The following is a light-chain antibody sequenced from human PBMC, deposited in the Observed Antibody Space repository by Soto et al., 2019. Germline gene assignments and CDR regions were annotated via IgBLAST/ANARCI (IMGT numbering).Light chain of an antibody. Sequence: EMVVTQSPATLSVSPGERATLSCRASQSVSSNLAWYQQKPGQAPRLLIYGASTRATGVPARFSGSGSGTEFTLTISSLQSEDFAVYHCQHYNSWPRTFGQGTKVDIK. V-gene: IGKV3-15*01. CDR3: QHYNSWPRT. J-gene: IGKJ1*01. CDR2: GAS. CDR1: QSVSSN.